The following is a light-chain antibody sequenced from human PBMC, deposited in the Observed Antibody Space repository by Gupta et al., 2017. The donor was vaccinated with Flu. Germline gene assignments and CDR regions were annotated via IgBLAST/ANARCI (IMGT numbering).Light chain of an antibody. CDR3: QQYHDWPPHT. CDR2: DAS. J-gene: IGKJ2*01. CDR1: QSVSSN. Sequence: ATLSVSPGERATLSCRASQSVSSNLAWYQQKPGQAPRLLIYDASARATGIPARFSGSGSGTEFTLTISSLQSEDFAVYYCQQYHDWPPHTFGEGTKVEIK. V-gene: IGKV3-15*01.